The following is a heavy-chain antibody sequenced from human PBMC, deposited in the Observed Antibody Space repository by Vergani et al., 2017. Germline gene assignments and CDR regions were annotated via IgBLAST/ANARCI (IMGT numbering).Heavy chain of an antibody. CDR3: ARDVYCTNGVCYVGRYGMDV. CDR1: GYTFTGYY. D-gene: IGHD2-8*01. CDR2: INPNSGGT. Sequence: QVQLVQSGAEVKKPGASVKVSCKASGYTFTGYYMHWVRQAPGQGLEWMGWINPNSGGTNYAQKFQGRVTMTRDTSISTAYMELSRLRSDDTAVYYCARDVYCTNGVCYVGRYGMDVWGQGTTVTVSS. J-gene: IGHJ6*02. V-gene: IGHV1-2*02.